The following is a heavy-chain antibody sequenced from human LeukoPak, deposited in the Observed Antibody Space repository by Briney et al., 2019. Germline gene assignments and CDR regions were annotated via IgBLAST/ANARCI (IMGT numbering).Heavy chain of an antibody. CDR2: IYYSGST. CDR1: GGSISSYY. J-gene: IGHJ4*02. D-gene: IGHD2-21*02. CDR3: ARGIHGIVVVTAIANFDY. V-gene: IGHV4-59*12. Sequence: SETLSLTCTVSGGSISSYYWSWIRQPPGKGLEWIGYIYYSGSTNYNPSLKSRVTISVDTSKNQFSLKLSSVTAADTAVYYCARGIHGIVVVTAIANFDYWGQGTLVTVSS.